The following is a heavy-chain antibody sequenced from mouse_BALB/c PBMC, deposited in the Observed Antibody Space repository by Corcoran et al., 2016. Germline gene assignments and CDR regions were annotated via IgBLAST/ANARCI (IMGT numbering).Heavy chain of an antibody. CDR2: ISCYNGAT. CDR3: ASLSYDYFDY. V-gene: IGHV1S34*01. J-gene: IGHJ2*01. Sequence: LVKTGASVKISCKASDYSFTGYYMHWVKQSHGKSLEWIGYISCYNGATSYNQKFKGKATFTVDKSSSTAYMQLSSPTSEDSAVYYCASLSYDYFDYWGQGTTLTVSS. CDR1: DYSFTGYY. D-gene: IGHD2-3*01.